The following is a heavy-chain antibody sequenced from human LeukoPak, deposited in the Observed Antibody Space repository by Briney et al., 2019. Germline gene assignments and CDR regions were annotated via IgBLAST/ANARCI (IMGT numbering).Heavy chain of an antibody. J-gene: IGHJ4*02. CDR3: GRAGAYHFDN. D-gene: IGHD3-16*01. Sequence: AGRSLRLSCAASGFTFTDSWMHWVRQAPGKGLVWVSIINTDTRGTYYADSVKGRFTISRDNAKNTLYLQMNSLRAEDTAVYYCGRAGAYHFDNWGQGTLVTVSS. CDR1: GFTFTDSW. CDR2: INTDTRGT. V-gene: IGHV3-74*01.